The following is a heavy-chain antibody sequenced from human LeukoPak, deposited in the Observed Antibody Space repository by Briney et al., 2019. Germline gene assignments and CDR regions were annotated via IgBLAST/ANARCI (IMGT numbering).Heavy chain of an antibody. CDR2: ISSNGGST. J-gene: IGHJ5*01. D-gene: IGHD5-24*01. Sequence: GSLRLSCSASGFTFSSYAMHWVRQAPGKGLEYVSAISSNGGSTYYADSVKGRFTISRDNSKNTLYLQMRSLRAEDTAVYYCAKDLYRDGYNYDSWGQGTLVTVSS. CDR3: AKDLYRDGYNYDS. V-gene: IGHV3-64D*09. CDR1: GFTFSSYA.